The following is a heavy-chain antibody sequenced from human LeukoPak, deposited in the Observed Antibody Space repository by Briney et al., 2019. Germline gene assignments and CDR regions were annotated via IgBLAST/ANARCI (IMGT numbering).Heavy chain of an antibody. D-gene: IGHD6-13*01. CDR2: IIPIFGTA. CDR1: GGTFSSYA. CDR3: ARAGSSWYPFDY. Sequence: ASVKVSCKASGGTFSSYAISWVRQAPGQGLEWMGGIIPIFGTANYAQKFQGRVTITADKSTSTAYMELSSLRSEDTAVYYCARAGSSWYPFDYWGQGTLVTVSS. J-gene: IGHJ4*02. V-gene: IGHV1-69*06.